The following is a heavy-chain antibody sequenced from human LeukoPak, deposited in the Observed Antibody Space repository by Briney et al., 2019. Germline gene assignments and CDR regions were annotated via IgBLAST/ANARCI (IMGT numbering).Heavy chain of an antibody. J-gene: IGHJ4*02. Sequence: GGSLRLSCAASGFTFSDYYMSWIRQAPGKGLEWVAVIWYDGSNKYYADSVKGRFTISRDNSKNTLYLQMNSLRAEDTAVYYCARDITGFNYYDSSGYGDYWGQGTLVTVSS. CDR2: IWYDGSNK. V-gene: IGHV3-33*08. D-gene: IGHD3-22*01. CDR3: ARDITGFNYYDSSGYGDY. CDR1: GFTFSDYY.